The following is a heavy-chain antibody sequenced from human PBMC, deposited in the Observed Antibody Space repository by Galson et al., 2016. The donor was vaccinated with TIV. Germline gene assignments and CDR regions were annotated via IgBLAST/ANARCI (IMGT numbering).Heavy chain of an antibody. D-gene: IGHD5-18*01. J-gene: IGHJ6*02. V-gene: IGHV1-69*13. Sequence: SVKVSCKASGGTFSSFVVTWVRQAPGQGLEWMGGIIPLFGEAHYAQKFQGRVTISADESTSTVYMELGSLRSGDTAVYYCAKCRNTAMDTYYYYYGLDVWGQGTMVTVSS. CDR3: AKCRNTAMDTYYYYYGLDV. CDR1: GGTFSSFV. CDR2: IIPLFGEA.